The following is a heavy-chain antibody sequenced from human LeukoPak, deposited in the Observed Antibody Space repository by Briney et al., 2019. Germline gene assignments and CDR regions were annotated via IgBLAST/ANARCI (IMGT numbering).Heavy chain of an antibody. J-gene: IGHJ3*02. CDR3: ARDHCDILTGYFPDAFDI. Sequence: GGSLRLSCAASGFTFSHYALHWVRQAPGKGLEWVALIGHDGADKYYADSVKGRFLISRDNSKNMLFLQMNSLIIEDTAVYYCARDHCDILTGYFPDAFDIWGQGTMVTVSS. CDR1: GFTFSHYA. V-gene: IGHV3-30*04. D-gene: IGHD3-9*01. CDR2: IGHDGADK.